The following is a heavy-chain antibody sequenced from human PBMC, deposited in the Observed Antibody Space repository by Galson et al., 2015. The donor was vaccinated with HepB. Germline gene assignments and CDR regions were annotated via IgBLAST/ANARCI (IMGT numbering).Heavy chain of an antibody. D-gene: IGHD6-25*01. V-gene: IGHV3-30-3*01. J-gene: IGHJ3*02. CDR1: GFTFSSYA. CDR2: ISYDGSNK. Sequence: SLRLSCAASGFTFSSYAMHWVRQAPGKGLEWVAVISYDGSNKYYADSVKGRFTISRDNARNSLYLQMNSLRDEDTAVYYCARDLPGSAGGDAFDIWGQGTMVTVSS. CDR3: ARDLPGSAGGDAFDI.